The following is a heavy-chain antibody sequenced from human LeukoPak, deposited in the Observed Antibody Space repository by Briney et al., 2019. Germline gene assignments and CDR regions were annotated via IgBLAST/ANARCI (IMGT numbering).Heavy chain of an antibody. J-gene: IGHJ6*02. Sequence: ASVKVSCKASGYTFTSYGISWVRQAPGQGLEWMGWISAYNCNTNYAQKLQGGVTMTTDTTTSTAYMELRSLRSDDTAVYYCARGLPALSVEFFYWFPPHYGMDVWGQGTTVTVSS. V-gene: IGHV1-18*01. CDR2: ISAYNCNT. CDR3: ARGLPALSVEFFYWFPPHYGMDV. CDR1: GYTFTSYG. D-gene: IGHD3/OR15-3a*01.